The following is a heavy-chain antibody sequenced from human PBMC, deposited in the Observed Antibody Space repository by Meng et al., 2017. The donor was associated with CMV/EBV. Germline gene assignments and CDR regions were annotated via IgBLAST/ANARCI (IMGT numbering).Heavy chain of an antibody. CDR2: LYYTGST. V-gene: IGHV4-39*01. J-gene: IGHJ4*02. D-gene: IGHD1-26*01. CDR3: ARQGGASPTTGVF. CDR1: GGSISSSSYY. Sequence: SETLSLTCTVSGGSISSSSYYWGWVRQPPGQGFEWIGSLYYTGSTYYNTSLGSRATMSVDTSRNQFSLKLSSVTAADTAVYYCARQGGASPTTGVFRGPGILVTVSS.